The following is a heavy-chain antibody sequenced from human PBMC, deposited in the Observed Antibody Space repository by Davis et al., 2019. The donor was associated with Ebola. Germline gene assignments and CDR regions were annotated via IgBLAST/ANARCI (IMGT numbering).Heavy chain of an antibody. CDR3: ARHPVVIGGGMGAFDI. J-gene: IGHJ3*02. D-gene: IGHD3-22*01. V-gene: IGHV4-61*08. CDR1: GGSINSGGYS. CDR2: IYYSGST. Sequence: MPSETLSLTCAVSGGSINSGGYSWSWIRQPPGKGLEWIGYIYYSGSTTYNPSLKSRVTITVDTSKNQFSLKLSSVTAADTAVYYCARHPVVIGGGMGAFDIWGQGTMVTVSS.